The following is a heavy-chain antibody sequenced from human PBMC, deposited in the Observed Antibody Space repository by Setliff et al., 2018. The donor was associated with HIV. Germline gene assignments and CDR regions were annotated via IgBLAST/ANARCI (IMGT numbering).Heavy chain of an antibody. CDR1: GGSLSGYY. V-gene: IGHV4-34*01. CDR2: INHSGNT. Sequence: PSETLSLTCDVYGGSLSGYYWSWIRQPPGKGLECIGEINHSGNTNYNASLKSRLTISIDMSKRQFYLRLNSVTAADTAVYYCARRERCCSYNDAFDIWGQGTMVTVS. J-gene: IGHJ3*02. D-gene: IGHD2-15*01. CDR3: ARRERCCSYNDAFDI.